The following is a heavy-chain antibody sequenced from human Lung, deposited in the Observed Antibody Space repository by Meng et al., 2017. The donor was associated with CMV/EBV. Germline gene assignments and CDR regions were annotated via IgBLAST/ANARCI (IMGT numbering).Heavy chain of an antibody. V-gene: IGHV3-21*01. J-gene: IGHJ1*01. CDR3: ARAPGIGGTTGVY. D-gene: IGHD1-7*01. CDR2: ISGFSDYI. CDR1: GFTFSSYT. Sequence: GGSLRLSCEVSGFTFSSYTMNWVRQAPGKGLEWVSSISGFSDYIHYADSVKGRFTISRDNAKNSLYLQTNSLRAEDTAVYYCARAPGIGGTTGVYWGQGTPVTVSS.